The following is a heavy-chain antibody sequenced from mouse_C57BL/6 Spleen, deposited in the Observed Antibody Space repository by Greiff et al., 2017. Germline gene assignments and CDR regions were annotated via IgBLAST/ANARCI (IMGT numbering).Heavy chain of an antibody. J-gene: IGHJ4*01. Sequence: EVQRVESGEGLVKPGGSLKLSCAASGFTFSSYAMSWVRQTPEKRLEWVAYLSSGGDYIYYADTVKGRFPISRDNASNTLYLQMSSLKSEDTAMYYCTRDRGVVGDYAMDDWGQGTSVTVSS. D-gene: IGHD1-1*01. CDR3: TRDRGVVGDYAMDD. CDR1: GFTFSSYA. CDR2: LSSGGDYI. V-gene: IGHV5-9-1*02.